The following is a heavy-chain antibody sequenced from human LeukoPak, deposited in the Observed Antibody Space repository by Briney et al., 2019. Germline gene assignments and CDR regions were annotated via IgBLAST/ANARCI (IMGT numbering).Heavy chain of an antibody. D-gene: IGHD3-22*01. CDR3: ARGPYYYDSSGYSDY. V-gene: IGHV1-69*13. Sequence: SVKVSCKASGGTFSSYAISWVRQAPGQGLEWMGGIIPIFGTANYAQKFQGRVTITADESTSTAYMELSSLRSEDTAVYYCARGPYYYDSSGYSDYWGQGTLVTVSS. J-gene: IGHJ4*02. CDR2: IIPIFGTA. CDR1: GGTFSSYA.